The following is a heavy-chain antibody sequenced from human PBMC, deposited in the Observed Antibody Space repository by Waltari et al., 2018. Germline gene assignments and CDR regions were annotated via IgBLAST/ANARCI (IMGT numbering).Heavy chain of an antibody. J-gene: IGHJ4*02. V-gene: IGHV1-69-2*01. CDR2: IDPEDGET. CDR1: GYTFIDYF. Sequence: EVQLVQSGAEVKKPGATVKISCKASGYTFIDYFMHGVQQAPGKGLEWVGRIDPEDGETVYAEKFQGRVTITADTSTDTSYLELSSLRSDDTAVYYCAPLPGGSGQTFDYWGQGTLLTVSS. CDR3: APLPGGSGQTFDY. D-gene: IGHD3-10*01.